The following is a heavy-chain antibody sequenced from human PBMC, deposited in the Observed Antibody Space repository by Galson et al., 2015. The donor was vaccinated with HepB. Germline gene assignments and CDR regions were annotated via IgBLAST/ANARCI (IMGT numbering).Heavy chain of an antibody. D-gene: IGHD6-19*01. CDR3: ASGGWYPEY. CDR2: INQGGSET. V-gene: IGHV3-7*03. Sequence: SLRLSCAASGFTFNTYGIHWVRQAPGKGLEWVANINQGGSETYYVDSVKGRFTISRDNAKNSLSLEMNSLRVEDTALYFCASGGWYPEYWGQGILVTVSS. CDR1: GFTFNTYG. J-gene: IGHJ4*02.